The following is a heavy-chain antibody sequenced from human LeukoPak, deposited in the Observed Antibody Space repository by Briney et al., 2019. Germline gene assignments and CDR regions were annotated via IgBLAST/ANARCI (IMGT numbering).Heavy chain of an antibody. CDR3: AREEQRVIYYYYYGMDV. CDR2: ISYDGSNK. Sequence: PGRSLRPSCAASGFSFSSYAMHWVRQAPGKGLEWVAVISYDGSNKYYADSVKGRFTISRDNSKNTLYLQMNSLRAEDTAVYYCAREEQRVIYYYYYGMDVWGKGTTVTVSS. CDR1: GFSFSSYA. V-gene: IGHV3-30*04. J-gene: IGHJ6*04. D-gene: IGHD6-25*01.